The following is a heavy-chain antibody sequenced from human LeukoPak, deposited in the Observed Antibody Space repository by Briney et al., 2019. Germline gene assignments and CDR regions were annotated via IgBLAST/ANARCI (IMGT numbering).Heavy chain of an antibody. J-gene: IGHJ3*02. D-gene: IGHD4-17*01. CDR2: IIPIFGTA. CDR1: GGTFSSYA. CDR3: ARGRGAIYGDYLGGAFDI. Sequence: WASVKVSCKASGGTFSSYAISWVRQAPGQGLEWMGGIIPIFGTANYAQKFQGRVTITTDESTSTAYMELSNLRSEDTAVYYCARGRGAIYGDYLGGAFDIWGQGTMVTVSS. V-gene: IGHV1-69*05.